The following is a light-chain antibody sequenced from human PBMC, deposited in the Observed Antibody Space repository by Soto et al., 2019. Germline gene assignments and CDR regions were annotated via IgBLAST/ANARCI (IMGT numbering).Light chain of an antibody. J-gene: IGKJ4*01. CDR2: GAS. V-gene: IGKV3-20*01. Sequence: EIVLTQSPATLSLSPGERATLSCRASQSVSSYLAWYQQKPGQAPRLLIYGASCRVTGIPDRFSGSGSGTDFTLTISRLEPEDFAVYYCQQYGSSPLTFGGGTKVDIK. CDR3: QQYGSSPLT. CDR1: QSVSSY.